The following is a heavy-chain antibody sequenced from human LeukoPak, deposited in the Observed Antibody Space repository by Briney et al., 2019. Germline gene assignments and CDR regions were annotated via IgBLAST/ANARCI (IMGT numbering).Heavy chain of an antibody. Sequence: PGGSLRLSCAASGFTFDDYAMHWVRQAPGKGLEWVSGISWNSGFIGYADSVKGRFTISRDNAKNSLYLQMNSLRAEDTAVYYCARYTSNVVGKRHYFDYWGQGTLVTVSS. V-gene: IGHV3-9*01. CDR2: ISWNSGFI. CDR1: GFTFDDYA. D-gene: IGHD1-26*01. J-gene: IGHJ4*02. CDR3: ARYTSNVVGKRHYFDY.